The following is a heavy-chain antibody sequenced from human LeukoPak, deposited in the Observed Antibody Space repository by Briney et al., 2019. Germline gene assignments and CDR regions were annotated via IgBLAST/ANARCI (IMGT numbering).Heavy chain of an antibody. J-gene: IGHJ5*01. Sequence: SETLSLTCTVSGGSISSYYWSWIRQPPGKGLEWIGNIYHSGSTYYNPSLMSRVTISVHTSKNQFSLKLSSVTAADTAVYYCARALNVRPYNWFDSWGQGTLVTVSS. V-gene: IGHV4-4*09. CDR2: IYHSGST. CDR1: GGSISSYY. CDR3: ARALNVRPYNWFDS.